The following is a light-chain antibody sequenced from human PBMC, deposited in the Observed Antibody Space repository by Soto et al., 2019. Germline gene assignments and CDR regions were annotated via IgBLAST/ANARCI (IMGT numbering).Light chain of an antibody. CDR3: YSFAGFNTQ. CDR1: SSDVGGYDY. V-gene: IGLV2-14*03. J-gene: IGLJ2*01. Sequence: QSVLTQPASVSGSPGQSITISCTGTSSDVGGYDYVSWYQQHPGKAPKVIIYDVNNRPSGVSSRFSASKSGNTASLTISGLQADDEADYYCYSFAGFNTQFGGGTKLTVL. CDR2: DVN.